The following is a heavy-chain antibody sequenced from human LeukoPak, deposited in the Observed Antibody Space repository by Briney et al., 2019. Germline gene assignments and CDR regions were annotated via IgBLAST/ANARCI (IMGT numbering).Heavy chain of an antibody. CDR2: IDWDDDK. J-gene: IGHJ3*01. V-gene: IGHV2-70*11. CDR3: ARIKIAGDYGRRAFDV. CDR1: GFSLSTSGMC. Sequence: ESGPALGKPTQTLTLTCTFSGFSLSTSGMCVSWIRQPPGKALEWLARIDWDDDKYYSTSLKTRLTISKDTSKNQVVLTMTNMDHVDTATYYCARIKIAGDYGRRAFDVWGQGTMVTVSS. D-gene: IGHD4-17*01.